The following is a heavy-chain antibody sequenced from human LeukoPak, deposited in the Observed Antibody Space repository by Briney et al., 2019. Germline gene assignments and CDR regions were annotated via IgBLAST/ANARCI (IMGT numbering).Heavy chain of an antibody. J-gene: IGHJ6*03. D-gene: IGHD2-8*01. V-gene: IGHV4-4*09. Sequence: PSETLSLTCTVSGGSISSYYWSWIRQPPGKGLEWIGYIYTSGSTNYNPSLKSRVTISVDTSKNQFSLKLSSVTAADTAVYYCARRPGRYCTNGVCSRGYMDVWGKGTTVTVSS. CDR3: ARRPGRYCTNGVCSRGYMDV. CDR2: IYTSGST. CDR1: GGSISSYY.